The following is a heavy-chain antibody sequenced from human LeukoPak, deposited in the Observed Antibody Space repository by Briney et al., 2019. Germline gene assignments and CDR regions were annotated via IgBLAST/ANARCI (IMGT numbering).Heavy chain of an antibody. Sequence: GGSLRLSCAASGFTFSSYEMNWVRQAPGKGLEWVSSISSSSSYIYYADSVKGRFTISRDNAKNSLYLQMNSLRAEDTAVYYCARELQQLWRPIDYWGQGTLVTVSS. CDR2: ISSSSSYI. J-gene: IGHJ4*02. CDR1: GFTFSSYE. V-gene: IGHV3-21*01. CDR3: ARELQQLWRPIDY. D-gene: IGHD5-18*01.